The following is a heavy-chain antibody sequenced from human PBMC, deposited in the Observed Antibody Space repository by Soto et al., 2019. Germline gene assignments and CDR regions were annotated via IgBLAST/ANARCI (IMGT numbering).Heavy chain of an antibody. D-gene: IGHD4-17*01. CDR1: GFTFSSYG. CDR2: ISYDGSNK. V-gene: IGHV3-30*18. Sequence: QVQLVESGGGVVQPGRSLRLSCEASGFTFSSYGMHWVRQAPGKGLEWVAVISYDGSNKYYADSVKGRFTISRDNSKNTLYLQMNSLRAEDTAVYYCAKDGADYGDYLDYWGQGTLVTVSS. J-gene: IGHJ4*02. CDR3: AKDGADYGDYLDY.